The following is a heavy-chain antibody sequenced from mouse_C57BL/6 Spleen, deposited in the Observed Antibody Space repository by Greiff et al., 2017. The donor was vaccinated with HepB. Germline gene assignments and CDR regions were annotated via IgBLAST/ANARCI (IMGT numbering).Heavy chain of an antibody. CDR2: IYPGSGST. J-gene: IGHJ1*03. V-gene: IGHV1-55*01. D-gene: IGHD4-1*01. Sequence: QVQLQQPGAELVKPGASVKMSCKASGYTFTSYWITWVKQRPGQGLEWIGDIYPGSGSTNYNEKFKSKATLTVGTSSSTAYMQLSSLTSEDSAVYYCARANWDWYFDVWGTGTTVTVSS. CDR3: ARANWDWYFDV. CDR1: GYTFTSYW.